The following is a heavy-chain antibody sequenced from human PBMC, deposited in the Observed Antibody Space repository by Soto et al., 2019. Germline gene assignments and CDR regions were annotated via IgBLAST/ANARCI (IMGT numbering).Heavy chain of an antibody. CDR3: ARGESYDTIFDY. V-gene: IGHV1-18*01. Sequence: QVQLVQSGAEGKKPGASVKVSCKASGYTFKSYSISWVRQAPGQGLEWMGWISAYNGNTNYAQKFQGRVSMTTDTTSSTAYMKLRSLRSDETAMYDCARGESYDTIFDYCGQGTLVTVSS. CDR2: ISAYNGNT. J-gene: IGHJ4*02. CDR1: GYTFKSYS. D-gene: IGHD3-10*01.